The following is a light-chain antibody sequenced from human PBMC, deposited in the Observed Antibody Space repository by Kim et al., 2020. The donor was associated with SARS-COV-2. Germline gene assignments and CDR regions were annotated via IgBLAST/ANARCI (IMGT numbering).Light chain of an antibody. J-gene: IGLJ2*01. CDR3: CSYAGSSTLVV. CDR2: EVS. V-gene: IGLV2-23*02. CDR1: SSDVGSYNL. Sequence: QSVLTQPASVSGSPGQSITISCTGTSSDVGSYNLVSWYQQHPGKAPKLMVYEVSKRPSGVSNRFSGSKSGNTASLPTSGLQAEDEADYYCCSYAGSSTLVVFGGGTQLTVL.